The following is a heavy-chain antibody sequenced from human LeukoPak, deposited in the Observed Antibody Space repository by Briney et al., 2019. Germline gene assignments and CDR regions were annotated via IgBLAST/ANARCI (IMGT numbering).Heavy chain of an antibody. CDR2: IKSKTDGGTT. Sequence: PGGSLRLSCAASGFTFSDAWMSWVRQAPGKGLEWVGRIKSKTDGGTTDYAAPVKGRFTISRDDSKNRLYLQMNSLKTEDTAVYYCTTRGGSFSIFDYWGQGTLVTVSS. CDR3: TTRGGSFSIFDY. V-gene: IGHV3-15*01. CDR1: GFTFSDAW. D-gene: IGHD1-26*01. J-gene: IGHJ4*02.